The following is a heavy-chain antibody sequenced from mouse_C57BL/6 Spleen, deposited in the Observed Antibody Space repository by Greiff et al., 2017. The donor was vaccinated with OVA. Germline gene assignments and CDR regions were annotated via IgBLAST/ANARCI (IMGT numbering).Heavy chain of an antibody. CDR3: ARPYSNYEAWFAY. J-gene: IGHJ3*01. V-gene: IGHV1-82*01. Sequence: QVQLQQSGPELVKPGASVKISCKASGYAFSSSWMNWVKQRPGTGLEWIGRIYPGDGDTNYNGTFKGKATLTADKSSSTAYMQLSSLTSEDSAVYFCARPYSNYEAWFAYWGQGTLVTVSA. CDR2: IYPGDGDT. D-gene: IGHD2-5*01. CDR1: GYAFSSSW.